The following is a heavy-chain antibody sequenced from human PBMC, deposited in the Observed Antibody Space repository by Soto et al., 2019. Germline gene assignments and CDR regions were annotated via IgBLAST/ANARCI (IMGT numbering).Heavy chain of an antibody. CDR2: ISYDGNNK. V-gene: IGHV3-30-3*01. D-gene: IGHD6-19*01. CDR1: GFTFSAYA. J-gene: IGHJ4*02. Sequence: PGGSLRLSCAASGFTFSAYAIHWVRQAPGKGLEWVAFISYDGNNKNYADSVKGRFTISRDNSKNTVYLQMNSLTAEDTAVYYCARSYKSGWYYFDYWGQGTLVTV. CDR3: ARSYKSGWYYFDY.